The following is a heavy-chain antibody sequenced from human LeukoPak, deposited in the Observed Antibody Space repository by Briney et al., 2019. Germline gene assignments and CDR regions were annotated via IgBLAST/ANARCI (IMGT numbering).Heavy chain of an antibody. CDR1: GYTFTKYG. CDR2: ISAYNGNT. Sequence: GASVKVSCKASGYTFTKYGINWVRQAPGQGLEWMGWISAYNGNTNYAQKLQGRVTMTTDTSTSTAYMEVRSLRSDDTAVYYCARDLLGMAVAGTRRETYFDYWGQGTLVTVSS. CDR3: ARDLLGMAVAGTRRETYFDY. J-gene: IGHJ4*02. D-gene: IGHD6-19*01. V-gene: IGHV1-18*01.